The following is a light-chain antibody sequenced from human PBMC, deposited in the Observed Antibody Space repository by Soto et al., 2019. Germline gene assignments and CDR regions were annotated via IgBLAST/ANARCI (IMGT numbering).Light chain of an antibody. V-gene: IGKV3-11*01. CDR3: QQRNNRPIT. Sequence: EIVLTQSPATLSLSPGERATLSCRASQSVSSYLAWYQQKPGQAPRLLIYDASNRATGITARFSGSRPGTDFNPTIRSLEPEDLAVYYCQQRNNRPITFGQGTRLEIK. CDR1: QSVSSY. J-gene: IGKJ5*01. CDR2: DAS.